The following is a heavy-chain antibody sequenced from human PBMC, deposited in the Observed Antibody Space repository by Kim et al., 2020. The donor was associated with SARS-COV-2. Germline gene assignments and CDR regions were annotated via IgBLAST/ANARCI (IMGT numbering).Heavy chain of an antibody. D-gene: IGHD3-22*01. CDR3: ARERPDSSGYYPRGVGWFDP. CDR2: IYYSGST. V-gene: IGHV4-59*01. CDR1: GGSISSYY. Sequence: SETLSLTCTVSGGSISSYYWSWIRQPPGKGLEWIGYIYYSGSTNYNPSLKSRVTISVDTSKNQFSLKLGSVTAADTAVYYCARERPDSSGYYPRGVGWFDPWGQGTLVTVSS. J-gene: IGHJ5*02.